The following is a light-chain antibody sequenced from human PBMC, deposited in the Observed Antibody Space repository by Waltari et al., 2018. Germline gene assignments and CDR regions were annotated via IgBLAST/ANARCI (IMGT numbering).Light chain of an antibody. V-gene: IGKV3-20*01. CDR1: QSVSSSY. CDR3: QQYGSF. Sequence: EIVLTQSPGTLSLSPGERATLSCRASQSVSSSYLAWYQQKPGQTPRLLIYGASTRATVIPDRVSGSGSGTDFTLTITRLEPEDFAVYYCQQYGSFFGPGTRVDIK. J-gene: IGKJ3*01. CDR2: GAS.